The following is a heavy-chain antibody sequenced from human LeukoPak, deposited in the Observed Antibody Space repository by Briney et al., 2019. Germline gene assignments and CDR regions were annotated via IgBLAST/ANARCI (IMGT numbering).Heavy chain of an antibody. Sequence: SETLSLTCAVSGGSISSGGYSWSWIRQPPGKGLEWIGYIYHSGSTYYNPSLKSRVTISVDTSKNQFSLKLSSVTAADTAVYYCARQVDTGGGFDYWGQGTLVTVSS. J-gene: IGHJ4*02. CDR3: ARQVDTGGGFDY. CDR1: GGSISSGGYS. CDR2: IYHSGST. D-gene: IGHD1-26*01. V-gene: IGHV4-30-2*03.